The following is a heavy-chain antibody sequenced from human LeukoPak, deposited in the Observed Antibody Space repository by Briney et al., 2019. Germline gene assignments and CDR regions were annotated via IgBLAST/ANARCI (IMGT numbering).Heavy chain of an antibody. CDR1: GGTFSSYA. CDR2: IIPIFGTA. CDR3: ARDPTPRMFEKYYYDSSGYFDYYYGMDV. D-gene: IGHD3-22*01. V-gene: IGHV1-69*13. J-gene: IGHJ6*02. Sequence: ASVTVSFKASGGTFSSYAISWVRQAPGQGLEWMGGIIPIFGTANYAQKFQGRVTITADESTSTAYMELSSLRSEDTAVYYCARDPTPRMFEKYYYDSSGYFDYYYGMDVWGQGTTVTVSS.